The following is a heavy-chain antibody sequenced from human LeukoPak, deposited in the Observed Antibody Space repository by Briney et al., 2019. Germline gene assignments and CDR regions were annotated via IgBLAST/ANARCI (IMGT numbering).Heavy chain of an antibody. J-gene: IGHJ4*02. CDR3: ARGAAMGY. D-gene: IGHD5-18*01. CDR2: IYYSGST. V-gene: IGHV4-59*01. CDR1: GGSISSYY. Sequence: SETLSLTCTVSGGSISSYYWSWIRQPPGKGLEWIGYIYYSGSTNYNPSLKSRVTISVDTSKNQFSLKLSSVTAADAAVYYCARGAAMGYWGQGTLVTVSS.